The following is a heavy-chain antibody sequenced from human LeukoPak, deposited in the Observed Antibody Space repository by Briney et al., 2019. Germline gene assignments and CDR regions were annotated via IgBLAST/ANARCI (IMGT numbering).Heavy chain of an antibody. CDR1: GGSISSYY. D-gene: IGHD6-6*01. CDR2: IYYSGST. J-gene: IGHJ4*02. CDR3: ARAVPYYFDY. V-gene: IGHV4-59*01. Sequence: SETLSLTCTVSGGSISSYYWSWIQRPPGKGLEWIGYIYYSGSTNYNPSLKSRVTISVDTSKNQFSLKLSSVTAADTAMYYCARAVPYYFDYWGQGTLVTVSS.